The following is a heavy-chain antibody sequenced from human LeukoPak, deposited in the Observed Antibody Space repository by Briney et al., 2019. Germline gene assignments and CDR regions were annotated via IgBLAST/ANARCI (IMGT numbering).Heavy chain of an antibody. J-gene: IGHJ4*02. Sequence: SETLSLTCTVSGGSISSYYWSWIRQPPGKGLEWIGYIYYSGSTNYNPSLKSRVTISVDTSKNQFSLKLSSVTAADTAVYYCARLWILTGYSPHYFDYWGQGTLVTVSS. CDR2: IYYSGST. CDR1: GGSISSYY. CDR3: ARLWILTGYSPHYFDY. D-gene: IGHD3-9*01. V-gene: IGHV4-59*12.